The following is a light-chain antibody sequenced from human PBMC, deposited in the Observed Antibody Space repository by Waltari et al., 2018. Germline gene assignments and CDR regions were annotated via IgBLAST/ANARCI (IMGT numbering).Light chain of an antibody. J-gene: IGLJ1*01. CDR1: SSGVGAYNY. CDR2: DVT. V-gene: IGLV2-11*01. Sequence: QSALPQPRSVSGSPGQSVTIPCTGTSSGVGAYNYVSWYQHHPGKAPKLILFDVTKRPSGVPDRFSGSKSGDTASLTISGLEASDESDYFCCSYAGDSSYVFGTGTTVSVL. CDR3: CSYAGDSSYV.